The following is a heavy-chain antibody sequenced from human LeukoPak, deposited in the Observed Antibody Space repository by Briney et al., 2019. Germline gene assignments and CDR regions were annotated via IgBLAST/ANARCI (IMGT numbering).Heavy chain of an antibody. Sequence: ASVKASCKASGYTFTSYGISWVRQAPGQGLKWRGWVSAFNGNTNYAKQLQRRITMPTDTSTIPAYSELRSLRSEDPAVHYLSIDLVPLYYYNVLTGYDAADVFDIWGQGTTV. CDR2: VSAFNGNT. CDR3: SIDLVPLYYYNVLTGYDAADVFDI. J-gene: IGHJ3*02. D-gene: IGHD3-9*01. V-gene: IGHV1-18*01. CDR1: GYTFTSYG.